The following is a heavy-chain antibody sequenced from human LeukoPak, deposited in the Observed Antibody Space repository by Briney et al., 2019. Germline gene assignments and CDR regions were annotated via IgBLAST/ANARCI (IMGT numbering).Heavy chain of an antibody. Sequence: SVKVSCKASGGTFSSYAISWVRQAPGQGLEWMGGIIPIFGTANYAQKFQGRVTITADESTSTAYMELSSLRSEDTAVYYCARGGSDGYNVAEYFQHWGQGTLVTVSS. CDR3: ARGGSDGYNVAEYFQH. V-gene: IGHV1-69*13. CDR1: GGTFSSYA. D-gene: IGHD5-24*01. CDR2: IIPIFGTA. J-gene: IGHJ1*01.